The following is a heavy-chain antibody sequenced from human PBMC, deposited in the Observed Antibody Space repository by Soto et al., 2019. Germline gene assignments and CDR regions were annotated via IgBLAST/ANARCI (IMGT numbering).Heavy chain of an antibody. CDR3: ARDDEYSGNGMDV. D-gene: IGHD3-10*01. V-gene: IGHV3-33*01. CDR2: ILNDGSNR. Sequence: QVQLVESGGGVVQPGRSLRLSCAASGFTFSNYGMHWVRQAPGKGLEWVAVILNDGSNRYHADAVKERFTISRENSKNMLYLQMNSLRAEDKAVYYCARDDEYSGNGMDVWGQGTTVTVS. J-gene: IGHJ6*02. CDR1: GFTFSNYG.